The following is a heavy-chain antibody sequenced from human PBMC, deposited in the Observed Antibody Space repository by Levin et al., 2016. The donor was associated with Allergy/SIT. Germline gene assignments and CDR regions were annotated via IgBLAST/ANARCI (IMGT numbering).Heavy chain of an antibody. CDR3: AKDRGFSYGLYYYYMDV. Sequence: GESLKISCAASGFTFSSYAMSWVRQAPGKGLEWVSGISGSGGSTHYADTVKGRVTISRDNSKNTLYLQMISLRAEDTAVYYCAKDRGFSYGLYYYYMDVWGKGTTVTVSS. CDR1: GFTFSSYA. V-gene: IGHV3-23*01. J-gene: IGHJ6*03. CDR2: ISGSGGST. D-gene: IGHD5-18*01.